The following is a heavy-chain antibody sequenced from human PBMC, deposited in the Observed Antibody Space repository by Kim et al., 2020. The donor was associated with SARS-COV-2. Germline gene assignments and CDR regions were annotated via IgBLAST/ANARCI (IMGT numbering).Heavy chain of an antibody. V-gene: IGHV4-31*03. Sequence: SETLSLTCTVSGGSISSGGYYWSWIRQHPGKGLEWIGYIYYSGSTYYNPSLKSRVTISVDTSKNQFSLKLSSVTAADTAVYYCARTMIVVVTPHYFDYWGQGTLVTVSS. CDR1: GGSISSGGYY. CDR2: IYYSGST. D-gene: IGHD3-22*01. J-gene: IGHJ4*02. CDR3: ARTMIVVVTPHYFDY.